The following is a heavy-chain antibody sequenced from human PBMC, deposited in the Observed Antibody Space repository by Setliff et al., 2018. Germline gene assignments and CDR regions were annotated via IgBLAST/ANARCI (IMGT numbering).Heavy chain of an antibody. J-gene: IGHJ6*03. CDR2: LHFSGKIY. CDR1: GGSISSISYY. V-gene: IGHV4-39*01. CDR3: GLWTGYRGYYYYMDV. Sequence: PSETLSLTCTVPGGSISSISYYWGWIRQPPGKGLEWIGGLHFSGKIYYYNPSLKSRVTMSVDTSEKQFTLNLSSMTAADTAVYYCGLWTGYRGYYYYMDVWGKGTTVTVSS. D-gene: IGHD3-3*01.